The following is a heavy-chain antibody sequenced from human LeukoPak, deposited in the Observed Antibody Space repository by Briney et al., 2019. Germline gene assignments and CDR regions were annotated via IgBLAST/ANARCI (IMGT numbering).Heavy chain of an antibody. CDR1: GFTFSANW. CDR3: VVGGSPGY. Sequence: QTGGSLRLSCAASGFTFSANWMSWVRQAPGKGLEWVAKIKQDGGEKYYVDSVKGRFTISRDNAKNSLYLQINSLRAEDTAVYYCVVGGSPGYWGQGTLVTVSS. J-gene: IGHJ4*02. CDR2: IKQDGGEK. D-gene: IGHD2-15*01. V-gene: IGHV3-7*03.